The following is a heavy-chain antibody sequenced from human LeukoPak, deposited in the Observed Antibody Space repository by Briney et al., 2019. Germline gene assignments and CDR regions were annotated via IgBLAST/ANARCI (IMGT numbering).Heavy chain of an antibody. CDR3: ARDLRSGTYYFDY. D-gene: IGHD1-26*01. J-gene: IGHJ4*02. CDR1: GFTFSNYW. CDR2: IKQDGSEK. V-gene: IGHV3-7*04. Sequence: GGSLRLSCAASGFTFSNYWMSWVRQAPGKGPEWVANIKQDGSEKYYVDSVRGRFTISRGNAKNSLYLEMNSPRAEDTAVYYCARDLRSGTYYFDYWGQGTLVTVSS.